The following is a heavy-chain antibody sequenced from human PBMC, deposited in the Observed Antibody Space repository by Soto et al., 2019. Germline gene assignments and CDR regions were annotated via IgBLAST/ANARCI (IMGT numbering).Heavy chain of an antibody. CDR1: GYSFTSYW. CDR2: IDPSDSYT. J-gene: IGHJ4*02. Sequence: GEPLKISCKGSGYSFTSYWIGWVRQMPGKGLEWMGRIDPSDSYTNYSPSFQGHVTISADKSISTAYLQWSSLKASDTAMYYCARLSYYGSGSYYQYYFDYWGQGTLVTVSS. D-gene: IGHD3-10*01. V-gene: IGHV5-10-1*01. CDR3: ARLSYYGSGSYYQYYFDY.